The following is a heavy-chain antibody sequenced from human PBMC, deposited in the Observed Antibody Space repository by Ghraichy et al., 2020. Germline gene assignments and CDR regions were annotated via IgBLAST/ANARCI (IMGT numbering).Heavy chain of an antibody. CDR1: GFTFSDHT. D-gene: IGHD3-16*02. J-gene: IGHJ4*01. V-gene: IGHV3-21*01. CDR2: ISGNTRYT. Sequence: ETLSLTCAASGFTFSDHTMSWVRQAPGKGLEWVSYISGNTRYTDYVDSVKGRFTISRDNAKNSLFLQMNSLRAEDAAVYYCARDLRLGELSPYFDSWGHGTLVTVSS. CDR3: ARDLRLGELSPYFDS.